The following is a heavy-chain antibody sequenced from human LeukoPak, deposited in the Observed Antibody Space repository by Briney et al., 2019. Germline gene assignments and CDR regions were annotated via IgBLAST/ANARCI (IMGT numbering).Heavy chain of an antibody. CDR1: GFTFSDYY. J-gene: IGHJ4*02. D-gene: IGHD3-22*01. V-gene: IGHV3-11*03. CDR3: ARHHSSSGYFDY. CDR2: ISSSSSYT. Sequence: GGSLRLSCAASGFTFSDYYMSWIRQAPGKGLEWVSYISSSSSYTNYADSVKGRFTISRDNAKNSLYLQMNSLRAEDTAVYYCARHHSSSGYFDYWGQGTLVTVSS.